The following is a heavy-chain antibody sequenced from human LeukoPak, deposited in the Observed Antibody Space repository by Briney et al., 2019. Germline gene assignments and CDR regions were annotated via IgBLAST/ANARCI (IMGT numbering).Heavy chain of an antibody. V-gene: IGHV4-59*01. Sequence: PSETLSLTCSVSGGSIGSFYWNWIRQPPGKGLEWIGYIYNIGSTNYNPSLKSRVTISVDTSKNQFSLKLSSVTAADTAVYSCARGLSYSYYYMDVWGKGTTVTISS. CDR3: ARGLSYSYYYMDV. CDR2: IYNIGST. CDR1: GGSIGSFY. D-gene: IGHD6-19*01. J-gene: IGHJ6*03.